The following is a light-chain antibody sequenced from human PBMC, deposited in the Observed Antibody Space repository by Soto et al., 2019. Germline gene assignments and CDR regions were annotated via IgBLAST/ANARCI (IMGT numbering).Light chain of an antibody. CDR3: QQYNSYS. CDR1: QSISSW. V-gene: IGKV1-5*02. CDR2: DAS. J-gene: IGKJ4*01. Sequence: DIQLTQSPSTLSASLGDTVTIICRASQSISSWLAWYQQKPGKAPKVLISDASTLESGVPSRFSGSGFGTEFTFTISSLQPDDFATYYCQQYNSYSFGGGTKV.